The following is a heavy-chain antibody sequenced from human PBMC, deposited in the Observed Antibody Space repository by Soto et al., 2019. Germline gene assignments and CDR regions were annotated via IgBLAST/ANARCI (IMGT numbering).Heavy chain of an antibody. Sequence: GASVKVSCKASGGTFSSYAISWVRQAPGQGLEWMGGIIPIFGTANYAQKFQGRVTITADESTSTAYMELSSLRSEDTAVYYCARDQGYCSSTSCPPDWFDPWGQGTLVTVSS. V-gene: IGHV1-69*13. J-gene: IGHJ5*02. CDR2: IIPIFGTA. D-gene: IGHD2-2*01. CDR1: GGTFSSYA. CDR3: ARDQGYCSSTSCPPDWFDP.